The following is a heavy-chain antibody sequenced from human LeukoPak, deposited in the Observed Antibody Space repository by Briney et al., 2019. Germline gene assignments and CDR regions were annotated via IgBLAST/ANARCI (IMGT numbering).Heavy chain of an antibody. D-gene: IGHD3-22*01. J-gene: IGHJ3*02. Sequence: GGSLRLSCAASGFTFRTYAMHWVRQAPGKGLEWVAFMSHDGVKIFHADSVKGRFTISRDNAKNSLYLQMNSLRAEDTAVYYCARVLRYDNSGHDSFDIWGQGTMVTVSS. V-gene: IGHV3-30*03. CDR2: MSHDGVKI. CDR1: GFTFRTYA. CDR3: ARVLRYDNSGHDSFDI.